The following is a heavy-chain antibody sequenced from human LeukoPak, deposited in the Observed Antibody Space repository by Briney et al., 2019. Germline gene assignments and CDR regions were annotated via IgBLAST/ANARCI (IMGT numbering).Heavy chain of an antibody. CDR3: ARHWPQRRSDAFDI. J-gene: IGHJ3*02. CDR2: IYYSGST. Sequence: SETLSLTCTVSGGSISGSSYYWGWIRQPPGKGLEWIGSIYYSGSTYYNPSLKSRVTISVDTSKNQFSLKLSSVTAADTAVYYCARHWPQRRSDAFDIWGQGTMVTVSS. V-gene: IGHV4-39*01. D-gene: IGHD1-1*01. CDR1: GGSISGSSYY.